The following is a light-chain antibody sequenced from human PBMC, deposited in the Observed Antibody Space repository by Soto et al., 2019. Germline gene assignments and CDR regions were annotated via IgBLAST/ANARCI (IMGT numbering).Light chain of an antibody. CDR3: QSYDSSNVV. J-gene: IGLJ2*01. CDR2: EDN. Sequence: NFMLTQPHSAPESPGKTVTISCTGSSGSIASNYVQWYQQRPGSAPTTVIYEDNQRPSGVPDRFSGSIDSSSNSASLTISGLKTEDEADYYCQSYDSSNVVFGGGTNLTVL. V-gene: IGLV6-57*02. CDR1: SGSIASNY.